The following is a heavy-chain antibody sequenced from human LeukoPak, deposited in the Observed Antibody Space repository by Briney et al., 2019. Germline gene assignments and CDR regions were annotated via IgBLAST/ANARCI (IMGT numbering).Heavy chain of an antibody. V-gene: IGHV3-74*01. D-gene: IGHD1-26*01. Sequence: GGSLRLSCAAPGFTFSSHWMDWVRQAPGKGLVWVSRIKSDGSFTTYADSVKGRFTISRDNAKNTLYLQMNSLRAEDTAVYYCARGGGDYWGQGTLVTVSS. CDR3: ARGGGDY. CDR1: GFTFSSHW. CDR2: IKSDGSFT. J-gene: IGHJ4*02.